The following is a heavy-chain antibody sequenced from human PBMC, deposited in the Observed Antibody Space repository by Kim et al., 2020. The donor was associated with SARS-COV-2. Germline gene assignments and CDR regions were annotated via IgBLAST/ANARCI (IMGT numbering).Heavy chain of an antibody. D-gene: IGHD3-10*01. CDR1: GGSFSGYY. CDR2: INHSGST. V-gene: IGHV4-34*01. CDR3: ARGIPRRITMVRRVGGFDY. J-gene: IGHJ4*02. Sequence: SETLSLTCAVYGGSFSGYYWSWIRQPPGKGLEWIGEINHSGSTNYNPSLKSRVTISVDTSKNQFSLKLSSVTAADTAVYYCARGIPRRITMVRRVGGFDYWGQGTLVTVS.